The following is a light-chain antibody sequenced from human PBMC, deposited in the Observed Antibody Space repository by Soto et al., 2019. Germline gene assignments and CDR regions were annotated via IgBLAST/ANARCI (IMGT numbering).Light chain of an antibody. CDR2: GPS. V-gene: IGKV3-15*01. CDR3: QQYYNWPLT. CDR1: QSLSSY. J-gene: IGKJ4*01. Sequence: EIVMTQSPATLSVSPGERATLFCRASQSLSSYLAWYQQKPGQAPRLLIYGPSTRATGIPARFSGSGSGTEFTLTLSSLQSEDFAVYYCQQYYNWPLTFGGGTKVEVK.